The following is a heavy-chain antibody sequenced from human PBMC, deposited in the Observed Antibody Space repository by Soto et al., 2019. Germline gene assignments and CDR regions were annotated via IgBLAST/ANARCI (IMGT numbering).Heavy chain of an antibody. J-gene: IGHJ6*02. CDR2: TNPYRGAT. D-gene: IGHD1-1*01. CDR3: AREHVRPRTGAMDV. CDR1: GYSFTDYY. V-gene: IGHV1-2*02. Sequence: GASVKVSCKASGYSFTDYYMHWVRQAPGQGLEWMGWTNPYRGATNYAQKFQGRVTMTRDTSISTAYMELSRLRSDDTAVYWCAREHVRPRTGAMDVWGQGTTVTVSS.